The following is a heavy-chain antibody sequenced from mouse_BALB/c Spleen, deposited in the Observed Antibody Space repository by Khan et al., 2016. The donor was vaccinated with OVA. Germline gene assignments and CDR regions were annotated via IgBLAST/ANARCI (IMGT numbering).Heavy chain of an antibody. Sequence: EVELVESGGGLVQPGGSRKLSCAASGFTFSSFGMHWVRQAPEKGLEWVAYISRGGSTIYYADTVKGRVTIPRDNPNNTLVLQMTRIKSEDTAVYSCSRRYYGSGYEDAMDYWGPGTSVTVSS. CDR1: GFTFSSFG. V-gene: IGHV5-17*02. CDR2: ISRGGSTI. J-gene: IGHJ4*01. D-gene: IGHD1-1*01. CDR3: SRRYYGSGYEDAMDY.